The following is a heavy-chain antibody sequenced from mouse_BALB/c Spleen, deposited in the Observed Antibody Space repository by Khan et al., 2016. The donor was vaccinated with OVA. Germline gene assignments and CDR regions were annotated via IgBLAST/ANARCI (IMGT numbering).Heavy chain of an antibody. Sequence: VQLQQSGAELVRPGALVKLSCKASGFNLKDYYMHWVKQRPEQGLERIGWIDPENGYTIYDPNFQDKACKTADTSSNTAYLQLGSVTSEDTAVYYCARRDYWAMAYWGQGTSVPVSS. CDR2: IDPENGYT. CDR3: ARRDYWAMAY. D-gene: IGHD1-1*02. J-gene: IGHJ4*01. CDR1: GFNLKDYY. V-gene: IGHV14-1*02.